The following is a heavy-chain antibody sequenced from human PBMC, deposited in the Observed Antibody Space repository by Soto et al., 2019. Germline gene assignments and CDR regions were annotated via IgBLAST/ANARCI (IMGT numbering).Heavy chain of an antibody. Sequence: SETLSLTCIVYGDSISSDGYYWAWIRQHPEKGMEWIELNFYSESTSHNPYRESRVTMAIDTSKTHIGLRLTSVTAADTAVYYCVREPGYGLGAFDIWGQGTMVTVSS. CDR1: GDSISSDGYY. V-gene: IGHV4-31*03. D-gene: IGHD5-12*01. J-gene: IGHJ3*02. CDR2: NFYSEST. CDR3: VREPGYGLGAFDI.